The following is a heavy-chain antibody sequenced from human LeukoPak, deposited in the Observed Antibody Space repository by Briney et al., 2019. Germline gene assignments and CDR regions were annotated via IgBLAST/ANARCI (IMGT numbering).Heavy chain of an antibody. J-gene: IGHJ4*02. CDR1: GFTFSRHW. CDR2: ISNSGSTI. V-gene: IGHV3-48*04. Sequence: PGGSLRLSCVASGFTFSRHWMTWVRQAPGKGLEWVSYISNSGSTIYYADSVKGRFTISRDNAKNSLYLQMNSLRAEDTALYYCARAQTYGDSRLLLDYWGQGTLVTVSS. D-gene: IGHD2-21*02. CDR3: ARAQTYGDSRLLLDY.